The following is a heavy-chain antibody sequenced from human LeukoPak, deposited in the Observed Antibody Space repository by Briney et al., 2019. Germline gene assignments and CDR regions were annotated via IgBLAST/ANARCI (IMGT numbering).Heavy chain of an antibody. CDR1: GGSISSGSYY. V-gene: IGHV4-61*02. CDR2: IYTSGST. Sequence: SETLSLTCTVSGGSISSGSYYWSWIRQPAGKGLEWIGRIYTSGSTNYNPSLKSRVTISVDTSKNQFSLKLSSVTAADTAVYYCARPPHYDFWSGYRDYWGQGTLVTVSS. D-gene: IGHD3-3*01. J-gene: IGHJ4*02. CDR3: ARPPHYDFWSGYRDY.